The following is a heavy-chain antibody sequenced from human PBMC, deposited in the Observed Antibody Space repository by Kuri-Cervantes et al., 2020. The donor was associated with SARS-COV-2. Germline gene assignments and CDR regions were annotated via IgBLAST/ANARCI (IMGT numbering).Heavy chain of an antibody. CDR3: ARDKDDGSGDGFDY. Sequence: GESLKISCAASGFTFSSYWMHWVRQAPGKGLEWVANIKQDGSEKYYVDSVKGRFTISRDNAKNSLYLQMNSLRAEDTAVYYCARDKDDGSGDGFDYWGQGTLVTVSS. V-gene: IGHV3-7*01. J-gene: IGHJ4*02. CDR2: IKQDGSEK. D-gene: IGHD3-10*01. CDR1: GFTFSSYW.